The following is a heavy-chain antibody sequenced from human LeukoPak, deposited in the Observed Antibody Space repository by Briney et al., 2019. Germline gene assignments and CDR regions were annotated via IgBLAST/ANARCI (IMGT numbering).Heavy chain of an antibody. V-gene: IGHV1-69*05. CDR3: ASPSVAGTWFLI. CDR1: GGTFSSYA. Sequence: GASVKVSCKASGGTFSSYAISWVRQAPGQGLEWMGRIIPIFGTANYAQKFQGRVTITTDESTSTAYMGLSSLRSEDTAVYYCASPSVAGTWFLIWGQGTMVTVSS. J-gene: IGHJ3*02. D-gene: IGHD6-19*01. CDR2: IIPIFGTA.